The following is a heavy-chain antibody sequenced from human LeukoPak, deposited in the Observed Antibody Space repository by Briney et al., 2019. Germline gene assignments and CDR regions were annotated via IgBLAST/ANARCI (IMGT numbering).Heavy chain of an antibody. J-gene: IGHJ4*02. Sequence: PSETLSLTCTVSSGSISSYYWSWIRQSPGKGLEWIGEINHNGSTNYHPPLKSRVTILVDTSKNQFSLKMSSVTAADTAVYYCAHSSSSLPADYWGQGTLVIVSS. CDR1: SGSISSYY. CDR3: AHSSSSLPADY. D-gene: IGHD6-6*01. CDR2: INHNGST. V-gene: IGHV4-34*01.